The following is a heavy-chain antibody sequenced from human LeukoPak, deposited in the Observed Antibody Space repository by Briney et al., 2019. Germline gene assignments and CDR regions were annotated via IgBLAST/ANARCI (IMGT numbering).Heavy chain of an antibody. Sequence: SETLSLTCTVSGGSISSYYWSWIRQPPGEGLEWIGYIYYSGSTNYNPSLKSRVTISVDTSKNQFSLKLSSVTAADTAVYYCAITPGRDGYLGGLGAFDYWGQGTLVTVSS. V-gene: IGHV4-59*01. D-gene: IGHD5-24*01. J-gene: IGHJ4*02. CDR3: AITPGRDGYLGGLGAFDY. CDR1: GGSISSYY. CDR2: IYYSGST.